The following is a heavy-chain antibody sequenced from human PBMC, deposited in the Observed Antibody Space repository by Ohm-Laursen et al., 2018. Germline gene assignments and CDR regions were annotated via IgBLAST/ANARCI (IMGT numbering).Heavy chain of an antibody. CDR2: ISSSGSTI. CDR1: GFTFSDYY. D-gene: IGHD6-19*01. Sequence: GSLRLSCTASGFTFSDYYMSWIRQAPGKGLEWVSYISSSGSTIYYADSVKGRFTISRDNAKNSLYLQMNSLRAEDTAVYYCARDIAVAGTHAFDIWGQGTMVTVSS. J-gene: IGHJ3*02. V-gene: IGHV3-11*01. CDR3: ARDIAVAGTHAFDI.